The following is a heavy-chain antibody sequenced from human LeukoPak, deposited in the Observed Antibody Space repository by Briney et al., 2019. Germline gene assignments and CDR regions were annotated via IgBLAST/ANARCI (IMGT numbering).Heavy chain of an antibody. J-gene: IGHJ6*02. CDR2: IGTAGDT. CDR3: ARENYGMDV. V-gene: IGHV3-13*04. Sequence: GGSLRLSCAASGFTFSRYDMHWVRQATGKGLEWVSAIGTAGDTYYPDSVKGRFTISRDNSKNTLYLQMNSLRAEDTAVYYCARENYGMDVWGQGTTVTVSS. CDR1: GFTFSRYD.